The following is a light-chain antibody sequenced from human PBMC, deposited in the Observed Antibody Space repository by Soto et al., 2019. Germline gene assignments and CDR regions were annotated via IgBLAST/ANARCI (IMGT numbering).Light chain of an antibody. CDR2: DVT. CDR1: SSDVGNSNG. Sequence: QSVLTQPPSVSGSPGQSVAISCTGTSSDVGNSNGVSWYQQAPGTAPKLMIYDVTNRPSGVPDRFSGSKSCNTASLTISGLQAEDEADYYCSSYTSSSPYVFGTGTKVTVL. J-gene: IGLJ1*01. V-gene: IGLV2-18*02. CDR3: SSYTSSSPYV.